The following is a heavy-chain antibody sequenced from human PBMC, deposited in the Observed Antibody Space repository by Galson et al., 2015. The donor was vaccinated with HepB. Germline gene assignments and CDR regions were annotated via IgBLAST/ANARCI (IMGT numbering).Heavy chain of an antibody. J-gene: IGHJ4*02. CDR1: GYTFTGYY. CDR2: INPNSGGT. CDR3: ARVIAARPEGDY. Sequence: SVKVSCKASGYTFTGYYMHWVRQAPGQGLEWMGRINPNSGGTNYAQKFQGRVTMTRDTSISTAYMELSRLRSDDTAVYYCARVIAARPEGDYWGQGTLVTVSS. V-gene: IGHV1-2*06. D-gene: IGHD6-6*01.